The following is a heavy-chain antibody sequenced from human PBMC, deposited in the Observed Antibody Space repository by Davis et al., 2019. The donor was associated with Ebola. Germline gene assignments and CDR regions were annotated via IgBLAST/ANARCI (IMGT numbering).Heavy chain of an antibody. Sequence: GESLKISCAASGFTFSSYSMNWVRQVPGKGLEWVSSISSRSSYIYYADSVKGRFTISRDNAKNSLYLQMNSLRADDTAVYFCARVMGTPTSNPDYWGQGTLVTVSS. V-gene: IGHV3-21*01. CDR2: ISSRSSYI. D-gene: IGHD2-8*01. CDR3: ARVMGTPTSNPDY. CDR1: GFTFSSYS. J-gene: IGHJ4*02.